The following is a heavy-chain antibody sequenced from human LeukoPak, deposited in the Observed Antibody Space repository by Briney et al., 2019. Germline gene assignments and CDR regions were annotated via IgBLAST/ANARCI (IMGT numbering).Heavy chain of an antibody. CDR3: ARAYFSDSSGYYFAKVEFDY. Sequence: PGGSLRLSCAASGFTFSSYTMNWVRQAPGKGLEWLSSISSSSSYIYYADSVKGRFTISRDNAKKSLYLQMNSLRAEDTAVYYCARAYFSDSSGYYFAKVEFDYWAQGTLVTVSS. J-gene: IGHJ4*02. D-gene: IGHD3-22*01. CDR1: GFTFSSYT. CDR2: ISSSSSYI. V-gene: IGHV3-21*01.